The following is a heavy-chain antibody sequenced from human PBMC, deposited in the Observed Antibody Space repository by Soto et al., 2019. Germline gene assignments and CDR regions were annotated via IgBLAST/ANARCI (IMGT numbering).Heavy chain of an antibody. V-gene: IGHV4-59*01. J-gene: IGHJ3*02. CDR1: GGSISSYY. CDR3: ARRYGYAFDI. CDR2: IYYSGST. D-gene: IGHD4-17*01. Sequence: NPSETLSLTCTVSGGSISSYYWSWIRQPPGKGLEWIGYIYYSGSTNYNPSLKSRVTISVDTSKNQFSLKLSSVTAADTAVYYCARRYGYAFDIWGQGTMVTVSS.